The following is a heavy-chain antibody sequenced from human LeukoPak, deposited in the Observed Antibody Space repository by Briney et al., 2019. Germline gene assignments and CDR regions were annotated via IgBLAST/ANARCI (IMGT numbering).Heavy chain of an antibody. CDR2: ISGDGGTA. D-gene: IGHD1-14*01. J-gene: IGHJ4*02. CDR3: AKRSGSPHNFDY. V-gene: IGHV3-43*02. Sequence: GGSLRLSCAASGFSFDAHAMNWVRQAPGKPLEWVSVISGDGGTAHYADFVEGRFTISRDNSRNSLYLQMRGLRTEDTALYYCAKRSGSPHNFDYWGRGPLVTVSS. CDR1: GFSFDAHA.